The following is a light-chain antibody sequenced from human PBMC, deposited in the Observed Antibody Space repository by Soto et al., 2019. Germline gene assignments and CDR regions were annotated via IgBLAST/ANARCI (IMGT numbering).Light chain of an antibody. Sequence: DIQMTQSPSSLSASVGDRVTITCRASQSIRTYLNWYQQKPGKAPELLIFAASNLESGVPSRFSGSGSGTDFTLTISSLQPEDFATYYCQQSYSTPYTFGQGTKLEIK. CDR3: QQSYSTPYT. V-gene: IGKV1-39*01. J-gene: IGKJ2*01. CDR1: QSIRTY. CDR2: AAS.